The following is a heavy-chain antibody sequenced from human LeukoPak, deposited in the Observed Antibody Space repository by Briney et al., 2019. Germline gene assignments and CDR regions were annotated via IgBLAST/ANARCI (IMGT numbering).Heavy chain of an antibody. CDR2: MSSSSTYI. CDR1: GVIFSGYT. D-gene: IGHD3-9*01. Sequence: SGGSLRLSCAASGVIFSGYTMNWVRQAPGKGLEWVSSMSSSSTYIYYADSVKGRFGISRDNAKNSLYLQMNSLRAEDTAVYYCARALYYDILTGYQTHTYYFDYWGQGTLVTVSS. V-gene: IGHV3-21*01. CDR3: ARALYYDILTGYQTHTYYFDY. J-gene: IGHJ4*02.